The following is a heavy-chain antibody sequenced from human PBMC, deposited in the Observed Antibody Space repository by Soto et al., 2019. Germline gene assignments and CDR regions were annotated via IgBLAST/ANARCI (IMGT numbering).Heavy chain of an antibody. Sequence: LRLSCAASGFTFSSYGMHWVRQAPGKGLEWVAVIWYDGSNKYYADSVKGRFTISRDNSKNTLYLQMNSLRAEDTAVYYCARTAYSGSYLDAFDIWGQGTMVTVSS. CDR1: GFTFSSYG. J-gene: IGHJ3*02. CDR3: ARTAYSGSYLDAFDI. D-gene: IGHD1-26*01. CDR2: IWYDGSNK. V-gene: IGHV3-33*01.